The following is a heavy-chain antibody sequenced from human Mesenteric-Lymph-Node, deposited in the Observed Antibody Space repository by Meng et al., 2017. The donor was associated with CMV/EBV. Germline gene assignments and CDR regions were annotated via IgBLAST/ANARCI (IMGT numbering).Heavy chain of an antibody. CDR2: IRNKANSYTT. Sequence: GGSLRLSCAASGFNFNDYDMHWVRQSPGKGLEWVGRIRNKANSYTTEYAASAKGRFTISRDDSKNSLYLQMNSLKTEDTAVYYCARGASSAIPQYYYGLDVWGQGTTVTVSS. J-gene: IGHJ6*02. V-gene: IGHV3-72*01. CDR1: GFNFNDYD. CDR3: ARGASSAIPQYYYGLDV. D-gene: IGHD2-2*02.